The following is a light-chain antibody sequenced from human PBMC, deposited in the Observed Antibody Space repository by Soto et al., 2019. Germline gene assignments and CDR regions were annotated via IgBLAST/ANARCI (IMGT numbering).Light chain of an antibody. CDR2: EVT. CDR3: SSHAGNSVV. J-gene: IGLJ2*01. CDR1: SRDVGGYNY. V-gene: IGLV2-8*01. Sequence: QSALTQPPSASGSLGQSVTISCTGTSRDVGGYNYVTWYQQHPGKAPKPMIYEVTKRPSGVPDRFSGSKSGNTASLTVSGLQAEDEADYYCSSHAGNSVVFGGGTKVTVL.